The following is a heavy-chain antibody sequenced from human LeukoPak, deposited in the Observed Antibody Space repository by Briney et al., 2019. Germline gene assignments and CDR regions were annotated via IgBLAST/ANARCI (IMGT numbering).Heavy chain of an antibody. Sequence: RASVKVSCKASGYTFTSYGFSWVRQAPGQGLEWMRWISTYYGNTNYAQKLQDRVTMTTDTSTGTAYMELTSLRSDDTAVYYCARVYSTNYYGSGDRPFLFDYWGQGTVVTVSS. D-gene: IGHD3-10*01. CDR2: ISTYYGNT. J-gene: IGHJ4*02. V-gene: IGHV1-18*01. CDR3: ARVYSTNYYGSGDRPFLFDY. CDR1: GYTFTSYG.